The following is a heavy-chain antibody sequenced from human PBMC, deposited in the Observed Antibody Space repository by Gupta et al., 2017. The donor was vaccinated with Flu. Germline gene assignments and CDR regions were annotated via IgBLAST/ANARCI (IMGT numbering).Heavy chain of an antibody. J-gene: IGHJ6*02. Sequence: GGTFSSYAISWVRQAPGQGLEWMGGIIPIFGTANYAQKFQGRVTITADESTSTAYMELSSLRSEDTAVYYCARGGSGSYYDYYYGMDVWGQGTTVTVSS. CDR1: GGTFSSYA. CDR3: ARGGSGSYYDYYYGMDV. CDR2: IIPIFGTA. D-gene: IGHD1-26*01. V-gene: IGHV1-69*01.